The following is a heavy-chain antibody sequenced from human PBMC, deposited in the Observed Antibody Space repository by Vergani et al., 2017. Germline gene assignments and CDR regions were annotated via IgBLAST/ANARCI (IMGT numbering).Heavy chain of an antibody. CDR3: ATESLIRRPDFLEWSYPYYYYMDV. Sequence: VQLVESGGGLVKPGGSLRLSCAASGFTFSSYWMSWVRQAPGKGLEWVANIKQDGSEKYYVDSVKDRFTISRDNAKNSLYLQMNSLRAEDTAVYYCATESLIRRPDFLEWSYPYYYYMDVWGKGTTVTVSS. CDR2: IKQDGSEK. CDR1: GFTFSSYW. J-gene: IGHJ6*03. D-gene: IGHD3-3*01. V-gene: IGHV3-7*03.